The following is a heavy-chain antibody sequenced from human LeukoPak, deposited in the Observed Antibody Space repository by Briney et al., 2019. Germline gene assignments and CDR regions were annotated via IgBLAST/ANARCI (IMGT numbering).Heavy chain of an antibody. D-gene: IGHD2-2*01. CDR3: ARREPKLPAAISYFDY. V-gene: IGHV4-39*01. CDR1: GGSISSSSYY. CDR2: IYYSGST. Sequence: SETLSLTCTVSGGSISSSSYYWGWIRQPPGKGLEWIGSIYYSGSTYYNPSLKSRVTISVDTSKNQFSLKLSSVTAADTAVYYCARREPKLPAAISYFDYWGQGTLVTVSS. J-gene: IGHJ4*02.